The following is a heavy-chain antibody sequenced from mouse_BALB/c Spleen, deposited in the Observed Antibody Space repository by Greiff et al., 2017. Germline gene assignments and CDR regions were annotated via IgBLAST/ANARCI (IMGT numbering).Heavy chain of an antibody. Sequence: QVQLQQSGPELVKPGASVRISCKASGYTFTSYYIHWVKQRPGQGLEWIGWIYPGNVNTKYNEKFKGKATLTADKSSSTAYMQLSSLTSEDSAVYFCAREDEDYAMDYWGQGTSVTVSS. J-gene: IGHJ4*01. CDR3: AREDEDYAMDY. CDR1: GYTFTSYY. CDR2: IYPGNVNT. V-gene: IGHV1S56*01.